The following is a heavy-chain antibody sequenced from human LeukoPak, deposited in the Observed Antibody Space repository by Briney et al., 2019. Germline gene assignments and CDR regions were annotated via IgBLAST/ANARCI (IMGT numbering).Heavy chain of an antibody. CDR3: ARDLRAGLLPLEDY. J-gene: IGHJ4*02. V-gene: IGHV3-11*04. CDR1: RFTFSDYY. CDR2: ISSSGRTI. Sequence: PGGSLRLSCAASRFTFSDYYMNWIRQAPGKGLEWVSYISSSGRTIYYADSVKGRFTISRDNAKNSLFLQMNSLRAEDTAVYYCARDLRAGLLPLEDYWGQGTLVTVSS. D-gene: IGHD4-17*01.